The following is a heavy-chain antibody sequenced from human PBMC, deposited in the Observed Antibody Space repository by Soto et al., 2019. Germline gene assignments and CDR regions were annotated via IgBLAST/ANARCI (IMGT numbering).Heavy chain of an antibody. D-gene: IGHD1-26*01. J-gene: IGHJ3*02. CDR3: AKDLGSGSYLFDAFDI. CDR2: ISYGGSNK. Sequence: GGSLRLSCAASGSTFSTYTMTWVRQAPGKGLEWVAVISYGGSNKYYADSVKGRFTISRDNSKNTLYLQMNSLRAEDTAVYYCAKDLGSGSYLFDAFDIWGQGTMVSVSS. CDR1: GSTFSTYT. V-gene: IGHV3-30*18.